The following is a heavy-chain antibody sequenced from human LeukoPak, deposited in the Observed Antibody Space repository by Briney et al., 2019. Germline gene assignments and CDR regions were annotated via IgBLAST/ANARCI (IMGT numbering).Heavy chain of an antibody. J-gene: IGHJ4*02. Sequence: PGGSLRLSCAASGFTFSSYSMNWVRQAPGKGLEWVSYISSSSSTIYYADSVKGRFTISRDNAKNSLYLQMNSLRAEDTAVYYCARGGRTPFDSWGLGTLVTVSS. CDR1: GFTFSSYS. V-gene: IGHV3-48*01. D-gene: IGHD3-16*01. CDR2: ISSSSSTI. CDR3: ARGGRTPFDS.